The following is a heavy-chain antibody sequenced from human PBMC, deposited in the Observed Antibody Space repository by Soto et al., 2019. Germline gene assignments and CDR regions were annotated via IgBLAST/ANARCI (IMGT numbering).Heavy chain of an antibody. Sequence: SETLSLTCTVSGGSIFSSYWTWIRQPPGKGLEWIGNVYYSGRTNSNPSPKSRTTISVETPKNQLPLNLSSVTGPGTAAYNSGRVPAASCWIDLWGQGTPVTVSS. CDR1: GGSIFSSY. J-gene: IGHJ5*02. D-gene: IGHD2-15*01. CDR3: GRVPAASCWIDL. V-gene: IGHV4-59*01. CDR2: VYYSGRT.